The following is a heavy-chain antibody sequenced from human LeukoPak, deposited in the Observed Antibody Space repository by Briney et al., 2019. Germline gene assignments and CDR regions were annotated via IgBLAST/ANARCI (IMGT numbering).Heavy chain of an antibody. Sequence: GRSLRLSCAASGFTFDDYAMHWVRQAPGKGLEWVSGISWNSGSIGYADSVKGRFTISRDNAKNSLYLQMNSLRAEDTALYYCAKAEYSGILDDAFDIWGQGTMVTVSS. CDR1: GFTFDDYA. CDR3: AKAEYSGILDDAFDI. J-gene: IGHJ3*02. V-gene: IGHV3-9*01. CDR2: ISWNSGSI. D-gene: IGHD1-26*01.